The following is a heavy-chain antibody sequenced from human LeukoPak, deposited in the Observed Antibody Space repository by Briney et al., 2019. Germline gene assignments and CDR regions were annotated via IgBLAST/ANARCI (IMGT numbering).Heavy chain of an antibody. V-gene: IGHV4-59*01. J-gene: IGHJ6*03. CDR2: IYYSGST. Sequence: SETLSLTCTVSGGSISSYYWSWIRQPPGKGLEWIGYIYYSGSTNYNPSLKSRVTISVDTSKNQFSLKLSSVTAADTAVYYCARRAGYSSSSGRYYYYYYMDVWGKETTVTVSS. D-gene: IGHD6-6*01. CDR3: ARRAGYSSSSGRYYYYYYMDV. CDR1: GGSISSYY.